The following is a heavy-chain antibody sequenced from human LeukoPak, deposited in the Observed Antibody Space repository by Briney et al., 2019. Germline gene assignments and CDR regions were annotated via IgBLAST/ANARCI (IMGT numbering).Heavy chain of an antibody. CDR2: IIPIFGTA. CDR1: GGTFSSYA. CDR3: ARDDIVVVPAGGTYYYYGMDV. J-gene: IGHJ6*02. V-gene: IGHV1-69*01. Sequence: SVKVSCKASGGTFSSYAISWVRQAPGQGLEWMGGIIPIFGTANYAQKFQGRVTITADESTSTAYMELSSLRSEDTAVYYCARDDIVVVPAGGTYYYYGMDVWGQGTTVTVSS. D-gene: IGHD2-2*01.